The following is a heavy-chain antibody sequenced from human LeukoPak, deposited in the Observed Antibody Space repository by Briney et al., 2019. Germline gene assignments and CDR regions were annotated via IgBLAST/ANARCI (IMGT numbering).Heavy chain of an antibody. CDR3: VRVGDCTSAACHDTRFDP. CDR1: GGSISSGGYY. CDR2: IYHSGNT. Sequence: SETLSLTCTVSGGSISSGGYYWSWIRQLPGKGLEWIEYIYHSGNTVYKPSLRSRVTMSVDTSKNQFSLKLSSVTAADTGVYYCVRVGDCTSAACHDTRFDPWGQGTLVTVSS. D-gene: IGHD2-2*01. J-gene: IGHJ5*02. V-gene: IGHV4-31*03.